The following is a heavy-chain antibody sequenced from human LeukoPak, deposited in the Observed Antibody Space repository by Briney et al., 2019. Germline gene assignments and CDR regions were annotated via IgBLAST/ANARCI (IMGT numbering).Heavy chain of an antibody. CDR2: ISSSGSTI. D-gene: IGHD2-15*01. Sequence: PGGSLRLSCAASGFTFSSYEMNWVRQAPGKGLEWVSYISSSGSTIYYADSVKGRFTISRDNAKNSLYLQMNSLRAEDTAVYYCARSSFWVANFDYWGQGTLVTVSS. CDR1: GFTFSSYE. V-gene: IGHV3-48*03. J-gene: IGHJ4*02. CDR3: ARSSFWVANFDY.